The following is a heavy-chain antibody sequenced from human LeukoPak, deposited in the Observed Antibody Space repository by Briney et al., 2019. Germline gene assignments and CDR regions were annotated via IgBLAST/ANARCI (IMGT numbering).Heavy chain of an antibody. CDR3: ARDSAAGEVDP. CDR1: GGSISSSSYY. V-gene: IGHV4-39*07. CDR2: IYYSGST. D-gene: IGHD6-13*01. Sequence: SETLSLTCTVSGGSISSSSYYWGWIRQPPGKGLERIGSIYYSGSTYYNPSLKSRVTISVDTSKNQFSLKLSSVTAADTAVYYCARDSAAGEVDPWGQGTLVTVSS. J-gene: IGHJ5*02.